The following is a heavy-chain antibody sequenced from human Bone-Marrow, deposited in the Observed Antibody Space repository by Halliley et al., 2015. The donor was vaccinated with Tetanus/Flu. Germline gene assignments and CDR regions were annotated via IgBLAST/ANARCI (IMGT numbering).Heavy chain of an antibody. CDR3: ARDIEIGAVFDP. V-gene: IGHV4-4*02. CDR2: IYENGNT. J-gene: IGHJ5*02. Sequence: TLSLTCTVSGDSISGTNWWSWVRQSPGKGLEWIGEIYENGNTNYNPSLKSRVAISVDKSKNQFSLKLSSVTAADTAVYYCARDIEIGAVFDPWGQGILVTVSS. CDR1: GDSISGTNW. D-gene: IGHD2-15*01.